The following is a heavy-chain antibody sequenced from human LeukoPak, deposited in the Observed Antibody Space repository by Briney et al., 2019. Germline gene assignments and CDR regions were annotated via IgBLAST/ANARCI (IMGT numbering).Heavy chain of an antibody. J-gene: IGHJ3*02. CDR1: GYTFTSYD. V-gene: IGHV1-8*01. D-gene: IGHD1-26*01. CDR3: ARPLVGATGGYAFDI. CDR2: MNPNSGNT. Sequence: ASVKVSCKASGYTFTSYDINWVRQATGQGLEWMGWMNPNSGNTGYARKFQGRVTMTRNTSISTAYMELSSLRSEDTAVYYCARPLVGATGGYAFDIWGQGTMVTVSS.